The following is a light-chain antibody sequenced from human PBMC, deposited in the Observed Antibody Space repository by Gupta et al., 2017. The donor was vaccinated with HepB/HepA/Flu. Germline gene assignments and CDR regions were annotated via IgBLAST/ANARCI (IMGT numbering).Light chain of an antibody. CDR2: GNS. CDR1: SSNIGAGYD. CDR3: QSYDSSLGVV. V-gene: IGLV1-40*01. J-gene: IGLJ2*01. Sequence: QSVLTQPPSVSGPPGPRVTISCTGSSSNIGAGYDVHWYQQLPGTAPKLLIYGNSNRPSGVPDRFSGSKSGTSASLAITGLQAEDEADYYCQSYDSSLGVVFGGGAKLTVL.